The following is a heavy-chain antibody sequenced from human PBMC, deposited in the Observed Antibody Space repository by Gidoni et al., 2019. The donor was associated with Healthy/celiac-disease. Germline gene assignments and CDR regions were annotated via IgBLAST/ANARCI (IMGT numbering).Heavy chain of an antibody. CDR2: ISSSSSYI. CDR3: AYKGDYYDSSGLDV. J-gene: IGHJ6*04. V-gene: IGHV3-21*01. D-gene: IGHD3-22*01. CDR1: GFTFSSYS. Sequence: EVQLVASGGGLVQPGGSLRLSGAASGFTFSSYSMNWVRQAPGKGLGWVSSISSSSSYIYYADSVKGRFTISRDNAKNSLYLQMNSLRAEDTAVYYCAYKGDYYDSSGLDVWGKGTTVTVSS.